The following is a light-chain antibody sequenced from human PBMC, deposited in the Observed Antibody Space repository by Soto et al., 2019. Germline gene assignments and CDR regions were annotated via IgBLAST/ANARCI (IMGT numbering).Light chain of an antibody. Sequence: QSVLTQPASVSGSPGQSITISCTGTSSDVGGYNYVSWYQQHPGKAPKLMIYDVTNRPSGVSNRFSGSKSGNTASLTISGRQAEDEADYYCNSYTSSRTYVFVVGTKVTVL. CDR2: DVT. CDR1: SSDVGGYNY. V-gene: IGLV2-14*01. J-gene: IGLJ1*01. CDR3: NSYTSSRTYV.